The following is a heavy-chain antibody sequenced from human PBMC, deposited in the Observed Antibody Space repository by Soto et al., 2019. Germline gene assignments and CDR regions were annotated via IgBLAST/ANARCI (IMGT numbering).Heavy chain of an antibody. CDR3: ARGRYDFWSGSSLLNGMDV. J-gene: IGHJ6*02. CDR1: GDSVSSNSAA. CDR2: TYYRSKWYN. Sequence: PSQTLSLTCAISGDSVSSNSAAWNWIRQSPSRGLEWLGRTYYRSKWYNDYAVSVKSRITINPDTSKNQFSLQLNSVTPEDTAVYYCARGRYDFWSGSSLLNGMDVWGQGTTVTVSS. D-gene: IGHD3-3*01. V-gene: IGHV6-1*01.